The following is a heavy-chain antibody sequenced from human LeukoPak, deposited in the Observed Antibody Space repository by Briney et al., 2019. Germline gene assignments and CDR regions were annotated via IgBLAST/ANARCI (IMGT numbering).Heavy chain of an antibody. CDR1: GFTFNNYW. Sequence: GGSLRLSCAASGFTFNNYWMHWVRQAPGKGLVWVSHINPDGSSTSDADSVKGRFTISRDNSKNTLYLQMNSLRVEDAAVYYCANEYSKGDVWGQGTMVTVSS. D-gene: IGHD6-6*01. CDR3: ANEYSKGDV. V-gene: IGHV3-74*01. CDR2: INPDGSST. J-gene: IGHJ3*01.